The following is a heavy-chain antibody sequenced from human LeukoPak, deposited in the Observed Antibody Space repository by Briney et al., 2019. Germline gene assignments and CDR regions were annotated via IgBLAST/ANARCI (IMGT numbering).Heavy chain of an antibody. Sequence: GGSLRLSCAASGFTVSGNYMSWVRQAPGKGLEWVSVIYTAGSTYNAESVKGRFTISRDKSKNTLYLQMNTLRGEDAAVYFCAGGNTWPGLSYWGQGTLLTVSS. CDR2: IYTAGST. CDR1: GFTVSGNY. D-gene: IGHD6-25*01. CDR3: AGGNTWPGLSY. V-gene: IGHV3-53*01. J-gene: IGHJ4*02.